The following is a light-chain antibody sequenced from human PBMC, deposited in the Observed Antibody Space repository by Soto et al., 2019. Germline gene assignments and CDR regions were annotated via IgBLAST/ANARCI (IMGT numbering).Light chain of an antibody. V-gene: IGKV1-5*03. CDR2: KAS. CDR3: QQYRSYPFT. Sequence: DIQMTQSPSTVSASVGDRVSITCRASQSISTSLAWYQQKPGKAPNLLIYKASTLETGVPSRFSGSGSGATVTLIISSLQPEDFGTYYCQQYRSYPFTFGQGTRLESK. J-gene: IGKJ5*01. CDR1: QSISTS.